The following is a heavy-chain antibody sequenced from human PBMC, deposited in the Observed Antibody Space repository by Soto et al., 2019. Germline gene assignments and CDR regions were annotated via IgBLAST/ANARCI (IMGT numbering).Heavy chain of an antibody. J-gene: IGHJ6*02. V-gene: IGHV1-58*01. D-gene: IGHD2-21*02. CDR2: IVVGSGNT. CDR3: AAVWGDHRDRYYYGMDV. Sequence: GASVKVSCKASGFTFTSSAVQWVRQARGQRLEWIGWIVVGSGNTNYAQKFQERVTITRDMSTSTAYMELSSLRSEDTAVYYCAAVWGDHRDRYYYGMDVWGQGTTVTVSS. CDR1: GFTFTSSA.